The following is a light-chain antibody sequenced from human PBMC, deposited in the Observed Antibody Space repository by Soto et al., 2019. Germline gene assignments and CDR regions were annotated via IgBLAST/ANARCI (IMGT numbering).Light chain of an antibody. Sequence: DIQMTQSPSSLSASVGDRVTITCRAGQYIGRYLNWYQQKPGKAPKLLIYAASSLHSGVPSRFSGSGSGTDFTLTISRLAPEDFAVYYCQQYGRSPQTFGQGTKVELK. V-gene: IGKV1-39*01. CDR2: AAS. CDR3: QQYGRSPQT. CDR1: QYIGRY. J-gene: IGKJ1*01.